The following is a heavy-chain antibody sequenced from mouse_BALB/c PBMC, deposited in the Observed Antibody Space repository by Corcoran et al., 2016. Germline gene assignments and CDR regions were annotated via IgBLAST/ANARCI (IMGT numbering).Heavy chain of an antibody. Sequence: QIQLVQSGPELKKPGETVKISCKASGYTLTNYGMNWVKQAPGKGLKWMGWINTYTGEPTYDDDFKGRFAFSLETSASTAYLQINNLKNEDTATYFCASVDFLYYYGSFYAMDYWGQGTSVTVSS. D-gene: IGHD1-1*01. CDR1: GYTLTNYG. V-gene: IGHV9-3-1*01. CDR2: INTYTGEP. J-gene: IGHJ4*01. CDR3: ASVDFLYYYGSFYAMDY.